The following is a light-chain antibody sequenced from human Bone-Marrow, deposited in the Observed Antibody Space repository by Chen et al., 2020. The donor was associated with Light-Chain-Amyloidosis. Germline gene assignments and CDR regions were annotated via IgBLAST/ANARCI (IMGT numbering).Light chain of an antibody. J-gene: IGLJ3*02. CDR1: SGSIATNY. V-gene: IGLV6-57*01. CDR3: QSYQGSSQGV. Sequence: NFMLTQPHSVSESPGKTVIITCTRSSGSIATNYVQWYQQRPGSSPTTVIYEDDQRPSGVPDRFSGSIDRSSNSASLTISGLKTEDETDYYCQSYQGSSQGVFGGGTKLTVL. CDR2: EDD.